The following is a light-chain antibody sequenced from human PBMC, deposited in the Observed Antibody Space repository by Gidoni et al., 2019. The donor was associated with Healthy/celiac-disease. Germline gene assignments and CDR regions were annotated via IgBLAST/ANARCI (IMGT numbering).Light chain of an antibody. CDR3: AAWNDSLSGAV. CDR2: RNN. J-gene: IGLJ7*01. CDR1: SSNFGINC. Sequence: QSLLTQPPSASGTPGPRVTISCSGSSSNFGINCVYWYQQLPGTAPNLLIYRNNPRPTGVPDRFSGSKSGTSASLAISGLRSEDEADYYCAAWNDSLSGAVFGGGTQLTVL. V-gene: IGLV1-47*01.